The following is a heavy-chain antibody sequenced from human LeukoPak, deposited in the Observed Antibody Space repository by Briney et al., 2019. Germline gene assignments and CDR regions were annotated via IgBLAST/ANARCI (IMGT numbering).Heavy chain of an antibody. Sequence: GGSLRLSCAASGFTFSDYYMSWIRQAPGKGLEWLSYISSSDNTIYYADSVRGRFTISRDNAKNSLYLHMNSLRAEDTAVYYCATLNHAFAIWGQGTMVTVSS. CDR3: ATLNHAFAI. CDR1: GFTFSDYY. CDR2: ISSSDNTI. V-gene: IGHV3-11*04. J-gene: IGHJ3*02.